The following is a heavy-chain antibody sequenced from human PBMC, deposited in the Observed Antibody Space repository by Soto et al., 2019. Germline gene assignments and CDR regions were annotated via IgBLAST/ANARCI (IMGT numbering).Heavy chain of an antibody. V-gene: IGHV4-4*02. J-gene: IGHJ6*02. CDR1: GGSISSSNW. Sequence: NPSETLSLTCAVSGGSISSSNWWSWVRQPPGKGLEWIGEIYHSGSTNYNPSLKSRVTISVDKSKNQFSLKLSSVTAADTAVYYCASFGGATSDYYYGMDVWGQGTTVTVSS. CDR3: ASFGGATSDYYYGMDV. D-gene: IGHD1-26*01. CDR2: IYHSGST.